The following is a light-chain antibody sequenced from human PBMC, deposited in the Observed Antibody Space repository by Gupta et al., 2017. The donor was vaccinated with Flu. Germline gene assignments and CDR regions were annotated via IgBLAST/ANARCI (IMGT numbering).Light chain of an antibody. CDR2: EVS. V-gene: IGLV2-14*01. CDR1: SSVVGAYNY. CDR3: SSYRSSSSFAGL. Sequence: ISCTGSSSVVGAYNYVSWYHQHPDKAPNLMIYEVSNRPSGVSNRFSGSKPGNTASLTISGLQAEDEADYYCSSYRSSSSFAGLFGPGTKVTVL. J-gene: IGLJ1*01.